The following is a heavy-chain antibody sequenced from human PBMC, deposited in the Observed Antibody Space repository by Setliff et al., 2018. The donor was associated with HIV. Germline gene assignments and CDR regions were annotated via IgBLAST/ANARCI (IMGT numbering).Heavy chain of an antibody. CDR3: ARGTRVGANDAFDI. CDR2: INPNSGGT. V-gene: IGHV1-2*06. Sequence: ASVKVSCKASGYTFTNYGISWVRQAPGQGLEWMGRINPNSGGTKYAQKFQGRVTMTRDTSISTAYMELSRLRSDDTAVYYCARGTRVGANDAFDICGQGTMVTVSS. CDR1: GYTFTNYG. D-gene: IGHD1-26*01. J-gene: IGHJ3*02.